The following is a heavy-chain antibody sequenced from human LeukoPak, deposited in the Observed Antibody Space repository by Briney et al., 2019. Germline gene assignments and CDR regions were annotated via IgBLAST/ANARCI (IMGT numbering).Heavy chain of an antibody. D-gene: IGHD3-9*01. CDR1: GYSISSGYY. CDR2: IYHSGGT. CDR3: ARGILRYFDWPNWFDP. V-gene: IGHV4-38-2*02. Sequence: SETLSLTCTVSGYSISSGYYWGWIRQPPGKGLEWIGSIYHSGGTYYNPSLKSRVTISGDTSNNQFSLKLSSVTAADTAVYYCARGILRYFDWPNWFDPWGQGTLVTVSS. J-gene: IGHJ5*02.